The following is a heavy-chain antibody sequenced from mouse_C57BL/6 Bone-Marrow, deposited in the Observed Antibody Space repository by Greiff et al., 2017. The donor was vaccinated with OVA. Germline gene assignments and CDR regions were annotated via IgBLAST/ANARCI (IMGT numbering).Heavy chain of an antibody. CDR1: GYTFTSYW. CDR3: AREGVITTVVATSDYYAMDY. V-gene: IGHV1-59*01. J-gene: IGHJ4*01. CDR2: IDPSDSYT. Sequence: VQLQQPGAELVRPGTSVKLSCKASGYTFTSYWMHWVKQRPGQGLEWIGVIDPSDSYTNYNQKFKGKATLTVDTSSSTAYMQLSSLTSEDSAVYYCAREGVITTVVATSDYYAMDYWGQGTSVTVSS. D-gene: IGHD1-1*01.